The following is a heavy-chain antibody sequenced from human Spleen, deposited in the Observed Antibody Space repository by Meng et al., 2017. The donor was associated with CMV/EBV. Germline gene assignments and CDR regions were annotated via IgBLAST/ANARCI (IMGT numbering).Heavy chain of an antibody. Sequence: SLRLSCAASGFTLDDYTMQWVRQAPGKGLEWVSVITWDGGSTHYADSVKGRFTISRDNSKNSLYLQMNSLRTEDTALYYCAKDSTLDYWGQGTLVTVSS. J-gene: IGHJ4*02. CDR2: ITWDGGST. CDR3: AKDSTLDY. CDR1: GFTLDDYT. V-gene: IGHV3-43*01.